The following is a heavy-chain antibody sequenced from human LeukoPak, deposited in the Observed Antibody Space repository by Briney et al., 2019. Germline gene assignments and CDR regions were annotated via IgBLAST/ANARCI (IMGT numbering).Heavy chain of an antibody. D-gene: IGHD2-15*01. J-gene: IGHJ5*02. Sequence: GGSLRLSCAASGFTFSSYWMHWVRQAPGKGLVWVSRINSDGSSTNYADSVKGRFTISRDNAKNTLYLQMNSLRAEDTTVYYCAKGVQDIVVNWFDPWGQGTLVTVSS. V-gene: IGHV3-74*01. CDR1: GFTFSSYW. CDR3: AKGVQDIVVNWFDP. CDR2: INSDGSST.